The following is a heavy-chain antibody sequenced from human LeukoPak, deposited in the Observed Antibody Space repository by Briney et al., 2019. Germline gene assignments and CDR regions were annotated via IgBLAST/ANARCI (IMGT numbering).Heavy chain of an antibody. CDR2: IYSGGST. Sequence: PGGSLRLSCAASGFTVSSNYMSWVRQAPGKGLEWVSVIYSGGSTYYADSVKGRFTISRDNSKNTLYLQMNSLRAEDTAVYYCAKDLVENLYHDSSGYSFDYWGQGTLVTVSS. V-gene: IGHV3-53*01. J-gene: IGHJ4*02. D-gene: IGHD3-22*01. CDR3: AKDLVENLYHDSSGYSFDY. CDR1: GFTVSSNY.